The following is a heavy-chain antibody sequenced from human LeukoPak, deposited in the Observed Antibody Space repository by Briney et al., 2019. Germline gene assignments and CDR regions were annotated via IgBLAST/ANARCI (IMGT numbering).Heavy chain of an antibody. CDR2: INPNSGGT. CDR3: ARGRGYSYGPYYFDY. J-gene: IGHJ4*02. CDR1: GYTFTGYY. V-gene: IGHV1-2*02. Sequence: ASVKVSCKASGYTFTGYYMHWVRQAPGQGLEWMGWINPNSGGTNYAQKFQGRVTMTRDTSISTAYMELSRLRSDDTAVYYCARGRGYSYGPYYFDYWGQRTLVSVSS. D-gene: IGHD5-18*01.